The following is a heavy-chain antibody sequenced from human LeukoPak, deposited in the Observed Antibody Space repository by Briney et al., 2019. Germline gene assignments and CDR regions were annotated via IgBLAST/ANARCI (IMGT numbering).Heavy chain of an antibody. D-gene: IGHD5-18*01. CDR1: GGSISSYY. Sequence: SETLSLTCTVSGGSISSYYWSWIRQPPGKGLEWIGYIYYSGSTNYNPSLKSRVTISVDRSKNQLSLKLSSVTAADTAMYYCASDGYSYGFDYWGQGTLVTVSS. CDR2: IYYSGST. V-gene: IGHV4-59*12. J-gene: IGHJ4*02. CDR3: ASDGYSYGFDY.